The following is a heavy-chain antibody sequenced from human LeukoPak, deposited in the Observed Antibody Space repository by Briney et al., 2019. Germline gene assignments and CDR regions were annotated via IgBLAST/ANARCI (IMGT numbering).Heavy chain of an antibody. Sequence: GGSLRLSCAASGFTFSDYYMSWIRQAPGKGLEWVSYISSSGSTIYYADSVKGRFTISRDNAKNSLYLQMNSLRAEDTAVYFCARDHIAAAGNEGTFEYWGQGTLVTVSS. V-gene: IGHV3-11*04. J-gene: IGHJ4*02. CDR1: GFTFSDYY. CDR3: ARDHIAAAGNEGTFEY. D-gene: IGHD6-13*01. CDR2: ISSSGSTI.